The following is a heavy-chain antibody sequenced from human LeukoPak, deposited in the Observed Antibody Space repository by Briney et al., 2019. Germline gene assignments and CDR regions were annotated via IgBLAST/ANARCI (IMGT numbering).Heavy chain of an antibody. CDR3: ARLGGETTVTTNNWFDP. J-gene: IGHJ5*02. V-gene: IGHV4-39*01. CDR2: ISYSGST. CDR1: GDSISSRTYY. D-gene: IGHD4-17*01. Sequence: PSETLSLTCTVSGDSISSRTYYCGWIRQPPGKGLEWIGSISYSGSTYYNPSLKSRVTISVDTSKNQFSLKLSSVTAADTAVYCCARLGGETTVTTNNWFDPWGQGTLVTVSS.